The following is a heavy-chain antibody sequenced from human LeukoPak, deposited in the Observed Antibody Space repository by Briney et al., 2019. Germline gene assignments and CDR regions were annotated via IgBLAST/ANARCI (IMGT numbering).Heavy chain of an antibody. J-gene: IGHJ3*01. V-gene: IGHV3-23*01. CDR1: GFTFSTYA. CDR3: AKEGGYYYDSSGHTLSDAFAV. CDR2: LTGRGGGT. Sequence: GGSLRLSCAASGFTFSTYAMSWVRQAPGKGLEWISTLTGRGGGTYYADSVKGRFAISRGDSKNTLYLQMTSLRAEDTAVYYCAKEGGYYYDSSGHTLSDAFAVWGQGTMVTVSS. D-gene: IGHD3-22*01.